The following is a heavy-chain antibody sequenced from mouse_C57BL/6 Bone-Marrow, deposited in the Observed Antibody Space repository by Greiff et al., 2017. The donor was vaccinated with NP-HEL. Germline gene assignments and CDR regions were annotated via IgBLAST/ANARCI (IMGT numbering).Heavy chain of an antibody. CDR2: ISDGGSYT. J-gene: IGHJ3*01. Sequence: DVMLVESGGGLVKPGGSLKLSCAASGFTFSSYAMSWVRQTPEKRLEWVATISDGGSYTYYPDNVKGRFTISRDNAKNNLYLQMSHLKSEDTAMYYCARDQGFITTVVARAYWGQGTLVTVSA. CDR1: GFTFSSYA. CDR3: ARDQGFITTVVARAY. D-gene: IGHD1-1*01. V-gene: IGHV5-4*01.